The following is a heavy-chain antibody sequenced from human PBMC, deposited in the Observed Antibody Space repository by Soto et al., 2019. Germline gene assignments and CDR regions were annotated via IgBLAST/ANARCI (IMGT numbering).Heavy chain of an antibody. CDR3: AKLVVKGVAYYYYYMDV. J-gene: IGHJ6*03. D-gene: IGHD2-15*01. V-gene: IGHV3-23*01. CDR1: GFTFSSYA. Sequence: GGSLRLSCAASGFTFSSYAMSWVRQAPGKGLEWVSAISGSGGSTYYADSVKGRFTISRDNSKNTLYLQMNSLRAEDTAVYYCAKLVVKGVAYYYYYMDVWGKGTTVTVSS. CDR2: ISGSGGST.